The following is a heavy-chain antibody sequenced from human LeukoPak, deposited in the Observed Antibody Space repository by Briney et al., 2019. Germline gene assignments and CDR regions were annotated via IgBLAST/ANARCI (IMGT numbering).Heavy chain of an antibody. CDR3: ARYGPPRLHGVRGAFDI. CDR1: GGSISSGSYY. Sequence: SETLSLTCTVSGGSISSGSYYWSWIRQPAGKGLEWIGRIYTSGSTNYNPSLKSRVTISVDTSKNQFSLKLSSLTAADTAVYYCARYGPPRLHGVRGAFDIWGQGTMVTVSS. D-gene: IGHD4-11*01. J-gene: IGHJ3*02. CDR2: IYTSGST. V-gene: IGHV4-61*02.